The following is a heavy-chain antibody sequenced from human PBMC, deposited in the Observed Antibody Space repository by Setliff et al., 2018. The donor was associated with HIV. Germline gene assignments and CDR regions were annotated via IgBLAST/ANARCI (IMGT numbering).Heavy chain of an antibody. Sequence: ASVKVSCKASGYTFSHYDIHWVRQAPGQTLEWVGRISVGTGDSKHSQNPQGRVSITRDTSANTAYMELTGLRSEDTAVYYCASPMFYDGTVVWGQGTLVTVSS. J-gene: IGHJ4*02. CDR2: ISVGTGDS. CDR1: GYTFSHYD. V-gene: IGHV1-3*01. D-gene: IGHD1-1*01. CDR3: ASPMFYDGTVV.